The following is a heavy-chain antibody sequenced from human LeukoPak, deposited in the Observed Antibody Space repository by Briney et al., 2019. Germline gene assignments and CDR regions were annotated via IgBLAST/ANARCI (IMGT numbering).Heavy chain of an antibody. CDR1: GFTFSSYA. CDR3: ANVRYGY. CDR2: VTGSGGTT. J-gene: IGHJ4*02. D-gene: IGHD1-1*01. Sequence: PGGSLRLSCAASGFTFSSYAMSCVRQAPGKGLEWVSTVTGSGGTTYYADSVKGRFTISRDNSKNTLYLQMNSLRDEDTAVYYCANVRYGYWGQGTLVTVSS. V-gene: IGHV3-23*01.